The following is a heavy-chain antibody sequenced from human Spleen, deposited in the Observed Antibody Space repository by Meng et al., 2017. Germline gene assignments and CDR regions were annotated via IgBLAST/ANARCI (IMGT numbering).Heavy chain of an antibody. V-gene: IGHV5-51*01. J-gene: IGHJ4*02. Sequence: GGSLRLSCKGSGYRFTSYWIGWVRQMPGKGLEWMGLIFPVDFDTTYSPSFQGQVTISADKSISTAYLQWNSLKASDTAMYYCARPLYGDYTIYYFDYWGQGTLVTVSS. CDR3: ARPLYGDYTIYYFDY. CDR1: GYRFTSYW. CDR2: IFPVDFDT. D-gene: IGHD4-17*01.